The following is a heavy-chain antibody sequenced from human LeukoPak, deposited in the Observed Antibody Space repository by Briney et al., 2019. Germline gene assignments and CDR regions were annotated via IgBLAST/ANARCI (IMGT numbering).Heavy chain of an antibody. CDR2: INPNSGGT. CDR3: ARTRDYYDSSGYHKFDP. J-gene: IGHJ5*02. Sequence: ASVKVSCKASGYTFTGYYMHWVRQAPGQGLEWMGWINPNSGGTNYAQKFQGRVTMTRDTSISTAYMELSMLRSDDTAVYYCARTRDYYDSSGYHKFDPWGQGTLVTVSS. D-gene: IGHD3-22*01. CDR1: GYTFTGYY. V-gene: IGHV1-2*02.